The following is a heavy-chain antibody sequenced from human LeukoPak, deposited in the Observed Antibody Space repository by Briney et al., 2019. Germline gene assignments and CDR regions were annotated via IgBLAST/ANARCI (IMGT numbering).Heavy chain of an antibody. CDR1: GFTVSSNY. D-gene: IGHD3-3*01. V-gene: IGHV3-66*01. J-gene: IGHJ3*02. Sequence: GGSLRLSCAASGFTVSSNYMSWVRQAPGKGLEWVSVIYSGGSTYYADSVKGRFTISRDNSKNTLYLQMNSLRAEDTAVYYCARDRTPNYYDFWSGPGNDAFDIWGQGTMVTVSS. CDR2: IYSGGST. CDR3: ARDRTPNYYDFWSGPGNDAFDI.